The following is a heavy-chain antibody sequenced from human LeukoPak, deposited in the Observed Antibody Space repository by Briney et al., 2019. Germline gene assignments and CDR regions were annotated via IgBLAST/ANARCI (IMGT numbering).Heavy chain of an antibody. Sequence: PGGSLRLSCAASGFTFSSYAMSWVRQAPGKGLEWVSAISGGGGSTYYADSVKGRFPISRDNSKNTLYLQMNSLRAEDTAVYYCAKVGESGGVWKYYFDYWGQGTLVTVSS. V-gene: IGHV3-23*01. CDR1: GFTFSSYA. D-gene: IGHD2-8*02. CDR3: AKVGESGGVWKYYFDY. CDR2: ISGGGGST. J-gene: IGHJ4*02.